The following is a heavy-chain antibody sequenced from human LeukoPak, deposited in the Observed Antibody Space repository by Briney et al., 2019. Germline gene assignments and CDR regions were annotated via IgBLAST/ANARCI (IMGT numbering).Heavy chain of an antibody. V-gene: IGHV3-7*05. D-gene: IGHD2-15*01. CDR2: IKQDGSET. CDR1: GFPFRSYW. CDR3: VRDYCSGVTCYTGS. J-gene: IGHJ5*02. Sequence: GGSLRLSCAASGFPFRSYWMSWVRQDPGKRLEWVANIKQDGSETYYVDSVKGRFTISRDNARSSVYLQMNSLRAEDTAVYYCVRDYCSGVTCYTGSWGQGTLVTVSS.